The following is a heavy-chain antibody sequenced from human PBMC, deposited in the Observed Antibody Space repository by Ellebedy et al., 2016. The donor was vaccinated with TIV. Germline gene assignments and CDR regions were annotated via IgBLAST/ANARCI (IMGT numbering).Heavy chain of an antibody. D-gene: IGHD1-26*01. V-gene: IGHV3-64D*06. CDR2: ISGNGDRT. Sequence: GESLKISXLASGFTFSNYAMHWVRQAPGKGLEYVSAISGNGDRTYDVDSVKGRFTISRDNSKNTLYLQMSSLRLADTAVYYCVRDRVGGFDHWGQGTLVTASS. CDR3: VRDRVGGFDH. CDR1: GFTFSNYA. J-gene: IGHJ5*02.